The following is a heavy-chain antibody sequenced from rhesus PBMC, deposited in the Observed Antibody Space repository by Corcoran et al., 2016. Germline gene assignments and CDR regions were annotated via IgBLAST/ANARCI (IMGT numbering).Heavy chain of an antibody. D-gene: IGHD5-42*01. CDR2: IYVSGGGT. CDR3: AIRGYSGPYYFDY. CDR1: GGSISDDYY. J-gene: IGHJ4*01. V-gene: IGHV4-106*01. Sequence: QVQLQESGPGLVKPSETLSLTCAVSGGSISDDYYWSWIRQPPGKGLEWIGYIYVSGGGTNYNPSLKNRVTISIDTSKNQFSLKLSSVTAADTAVYYCAIRGYSGPYYFDYWGQGVLVTVSS.